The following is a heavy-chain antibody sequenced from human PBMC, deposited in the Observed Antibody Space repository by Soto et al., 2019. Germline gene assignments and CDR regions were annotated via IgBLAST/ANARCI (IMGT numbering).Heavy chain of an antibody. CDR3: AHRPRGYAYSFDF. Sequence: QITLKESGPTLMKPTQPLTLTCTFSGFSLSTRGVGVAWIRQPPGKALEWLALIFWDDDKWYNPSLKSRLTITEDTSKNQVDLIMTNMDPVDTATYYCAHRPRGYAYSFDFWVQGTLVTVSS. D-gene: IGHD5-12*01. V-gene: IGHV2-5*02. J-gene: IGHJ4*02. CDR2: IFWDDDK. CDR1: GFSLSTRGVG.